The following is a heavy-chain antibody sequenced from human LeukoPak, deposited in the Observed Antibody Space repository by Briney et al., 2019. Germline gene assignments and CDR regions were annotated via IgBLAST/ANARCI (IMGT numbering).Heavy chain of an antibody. CDR2: INWHGERA. V-gene: IGHV3-20*04. D-gene: IGHD3-22*01. J-gene: IGHJ4*02. CDR3: ARDHRSPYYYDSSGYYYDY. CDR1: GFTFENYG. Sequence: GGSLRLSCAASGFTFENYGMSWVGQVPGKGLEWVSGINWHGERAGNADSVKGRFTISRDNAKNSLYLQMNSLRAEDTAVYYCARDHRSPYYYDSSGYYYDYWGQGTLVTVSS.